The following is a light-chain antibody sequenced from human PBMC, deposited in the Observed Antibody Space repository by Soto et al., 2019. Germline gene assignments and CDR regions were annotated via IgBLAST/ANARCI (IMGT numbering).Light chain of an antibody. V-gene: IGLV1-44*01. J-gene: IGLJ1*01. CDR3: AAWDDSLNEV. CDR1: SSNIGTNT. Sequence: QSPLTQAPSASGTAGQRVTMSCSGSSSNIGTNTVNWYQQLPGTAPTLLIYSNNQRPSGVPDRFSGSKSGTSASLAISGLQSEDEADYYCAAWDDSLNEVFGTGTKVTVL. CDR2: SNN.